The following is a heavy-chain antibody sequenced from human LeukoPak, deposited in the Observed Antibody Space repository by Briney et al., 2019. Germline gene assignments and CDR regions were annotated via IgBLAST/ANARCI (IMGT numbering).Heavy chain of an antibody. CDR1: GYSFTTYW. D-gene: IGHD5-18*01. J-gene: IGHJ4*02. CDR3: ARRGFSSEEYDF. CDR2: IYPGDSDT. V-gene: IGHV5-51*01. Sequence: GESLKISCKGSGYSFTTYWIGWVRRMPGKGLEWMGIIYPGDSDTRYNPSFRGQVTISADKSINTAYLHWSSLKASDTANYYCARRGFSSEEYDFWGQGTLVTVSS.